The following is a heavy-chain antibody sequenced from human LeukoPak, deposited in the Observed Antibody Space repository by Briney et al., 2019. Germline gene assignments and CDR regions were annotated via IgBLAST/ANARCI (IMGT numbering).Heavy chain of an antibody. Sequence: PGGSLRLSCIASGFPFSDYCMTWVRQAPGKGLEWVSSISSSSSYIYYADSVKGRFTISRDNAKNSLYLQMNSLRAEDTAVYYCARGLGLPIAAAASDYWGQGTLVTVSS. D-gene: IGHD6-13*01. V-gene: IGHV3-21*01. CDR3: ARGLGLPIAAAASDY. CDR1: GFPFSDYC. CDR2: ISSSSSYI. J-gene: IGHJ4*02.